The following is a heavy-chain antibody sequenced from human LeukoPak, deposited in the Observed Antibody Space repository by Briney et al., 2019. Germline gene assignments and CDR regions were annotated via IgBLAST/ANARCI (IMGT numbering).Heavy chain of an antibody. CDR1: GGSISSYY. CDR2: IYYSGST. CDR3: ASGGEPTYYFDY. V-gene: IGHV4-59*12. D-gene: IGHD3-16*01. Sequence: SETLSLTCTVSGGSISSYYWSWIRQPPGKGLEWIGYIYYSGSTNYNPSLKSRVTISVDTSKNQFSLKLTSVTAADTAVYYCASGGEPTYYFDYWGQGTLVTVSS. J-gene: IGHJ4*02.